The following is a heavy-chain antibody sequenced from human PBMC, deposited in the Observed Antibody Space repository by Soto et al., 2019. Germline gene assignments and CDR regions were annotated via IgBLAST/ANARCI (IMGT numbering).Heavy chain of an antibody. Sequence: SETLSLTCTVSGGSISSSSYYWGWIRQPPGKGLEWIGSIYYSGSTYYNPSLKSRVTISVDTSKNQFSLKLSSVTAADTAVYYCARLQPYYYDSSGYYGRGYFDYWGQGTLVTVSS. CDR2: IYYSGST. J-gene: IGHJ4*02. D-gene: IGHD3-22*01. CDR1: GGSISSSSYY. V-gene: IGHV4-39*01. CDR3: ARLQPYYYDSSGYYGRGYFDY.